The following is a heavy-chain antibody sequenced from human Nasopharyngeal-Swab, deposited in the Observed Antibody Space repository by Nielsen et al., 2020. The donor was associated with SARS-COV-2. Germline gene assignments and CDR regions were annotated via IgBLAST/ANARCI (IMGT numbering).Heavy chain of an antibody. CDR1: GYTFTSYW. V-gene: IGHV5-51*01. J-gene: IGHJ4*02. CDR3: AWKSSGWYGSYDY. D-gene: IGHD6-19*01. Sequence: GESLKISCKTSGYTFTSYWIAWVRQMPGKGLEWMGIIYPGDSDTRYSPSFQGQVTISADKSINTAYLQWSSLKASDTAIYYCAWKSSGWYGSYDYWGQGTLVTASS. CDR2: IYPGDSDT.